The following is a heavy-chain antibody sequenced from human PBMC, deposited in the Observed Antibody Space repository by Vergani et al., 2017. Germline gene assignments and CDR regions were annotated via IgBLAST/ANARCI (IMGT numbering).Heavy chain of an antibody. J-gene: IGHJ3*02. D-gene: IGHD3-10*01. V-gene: IGHV3-7*03. CDR2: IKQDGSEK. Sequence: EVQLVESGGGLVQPGGSLRLSCAASGFTFSSYWMSWVRQAPGKGLEWVANIKQDGSEKYYVDSVKGRFTISRDNAKNSLYLQMNSLRAEDTAVYYCASVGADGSGSYYLLYGAFDILGQGTMVTVSS. CDR1: GFTFSSYW. CDR3: ASVGADGSGSYYLLYGAFDI.